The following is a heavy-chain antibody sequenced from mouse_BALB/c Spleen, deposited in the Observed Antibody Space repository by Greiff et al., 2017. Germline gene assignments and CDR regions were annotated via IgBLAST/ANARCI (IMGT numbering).Heavy chain of an antibody. V-gene: IGHV1S22*01. J-gene: IGHJ3*01. CDR3: TRRRCNWDWFAY. Sequence: LQQPGSELVRPGASVKLSCKASGYTFTSYWMHWVKQRPGQGLEWIGNIYPGSGSTNYDEKFKSKATLTVDTSSSTAYMQLSSLTSEDSAVYYCTRRRCNWDWFAYWGQGTLVTVSA. CDR1: GYTFTSYW. CDR2: IYPGSGST. D-gene: IGHD4-1*01.